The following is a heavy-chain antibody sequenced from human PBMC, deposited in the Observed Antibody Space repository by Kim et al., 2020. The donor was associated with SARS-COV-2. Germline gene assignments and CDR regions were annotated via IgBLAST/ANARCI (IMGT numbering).Heavy chain of an antibody. V-gene: IGHV3-33*01. CDR1: GFTFSSYG. D-gene: IGHD1-26*01. CDR2: IWYDGSNK. J-gene: IGHJ6*02. CDR3: ARDSPSSGSSLKFRFGMDV. Sequence: GGSLRLSCAASGFTFSSYGMHWVRQAPGKGLEWVAVIWYDGSNKYYADSVKGRFTISRDNSKNTLYLQMNSLRAEDTAVYYCARDSPSSGSSLKFRFGMDVWGQGTTVTVSS.